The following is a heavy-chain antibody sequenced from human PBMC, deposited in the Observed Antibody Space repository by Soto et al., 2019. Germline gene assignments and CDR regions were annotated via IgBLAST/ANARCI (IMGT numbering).Heavy chain of an antibody. D-gene: IGHD6-19*01. CDR1: GFTFSSYS. V-gene: IGHV3-21*01. CDR2: IGSSSSYI. Sequence: EVQLVESGGGLVKPGGSPRLSCAASGFTFSSYSMNWVRQAPGKGLEWVSSIGSSSSYIYYADSVKGRFTISRDNAKNSLYLQMNSLRAEDTAVYYCARDQVAGTRYFDLWGRGTLVTVSS. J-gene: IGHJ2*01. CDR3: ARDQVAGTRYFDL.